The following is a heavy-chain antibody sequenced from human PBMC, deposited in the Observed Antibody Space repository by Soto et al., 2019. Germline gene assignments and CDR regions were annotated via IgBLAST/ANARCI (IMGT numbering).Heavy chain of an antibody. J-gene: IGHJ4*02. V-gene: IGHV4-34*01. Sequence: ETLSLTCAVYGGSFSGYYWSWIRQPPGKGLEWIGEINHSGSTNYNPSLKSRVTISVDTSKNQFSLKLSSVTAADTAVYYCARGVAAAGPLFDYWGQGTLVTVSS. CDR2: INHSGST. CDR1: GGSFSGYY. CDR3: ARGVAAAGPLFDY. D-gene: IGHD6-13*01.